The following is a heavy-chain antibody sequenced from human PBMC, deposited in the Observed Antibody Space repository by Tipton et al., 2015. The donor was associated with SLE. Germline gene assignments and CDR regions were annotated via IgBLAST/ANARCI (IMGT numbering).Heavy chain of an antibody. V-gene: IGHV4-31*03. CDR1: GGSISSGGYY. D-gene: IGHD3-16*01. J-gene: IGHJ4*02. Sequence: TLSLTCTVSGGSISSGGYYWSWIRQHPGKGLEWIGYIYYSGSTYYNPSLKSRVTISVDTSKNQFSLKLSSVTAADTAVYYCAREIGGGVAKDYWGQGTLVTVSS. CDR2: IYYSGST. CDR3: AREIGGGVAKDY.